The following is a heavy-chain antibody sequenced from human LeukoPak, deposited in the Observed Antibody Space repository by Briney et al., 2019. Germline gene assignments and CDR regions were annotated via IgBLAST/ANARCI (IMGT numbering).Heavy chain of an antibody. CDR2: IYYSGST. D-gene: IGHD1-26*01. J-gene: IGHJ5*02. CDR3: ARLLTRATNWFDP. Sequence: SETLSLTCTVSGGSISSYYWSWIRQPPGKGQEWIGYIYYSGSTNYNPSLKSRVTISVDTSKNQFSLKLSSVTAADTAVYYCARLLTRATNWFDPWGQGTLVTVSS. CDR1: GGSISSYY. V-gene: IGHV4-59*08.